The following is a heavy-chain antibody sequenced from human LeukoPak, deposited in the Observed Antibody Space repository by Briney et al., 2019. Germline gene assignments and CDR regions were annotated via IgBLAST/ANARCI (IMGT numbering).Heavy chain of an antibody. CDR1: GFTFSTYI. D-gene: IGHD3-22*01. CDR3: AKTTGNYYYDSSGYPYYFDY. CDR2: ISSRSSYI. Sequence: GGSLRLSCAASGFTFSTYIMNWVRQAPGKGLEWVSSISSRSSYIYYADSVKGRFTISRDNAKNSLYLQMNSLRAEDTAVYYCAKTTGNYYYDSSGYPYYFDYWGQGTLVTVSS. V-gene: IGHV3-21*01. J-gene: IGHJ4*02.